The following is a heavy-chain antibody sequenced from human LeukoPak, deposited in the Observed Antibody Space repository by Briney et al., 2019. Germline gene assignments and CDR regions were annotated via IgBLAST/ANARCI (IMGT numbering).Heavy chain of an antibody. CDR3: AKDLVVVTAANFDY. CDR1: GFTFYNYA. J-gene: IGHJ4*02. D-gene: IGHD2-21*02. CDR2: ISGSGGGT. Sequence: GGSLRLSCAASGFTFYNYAMSWVRQAPGKGLEWVSAISGSGGGTYYADSVKGRFTISRDNSKNTLYLQMNSLRAEDTAVYYCAKDLVVVTAANFDYWGQGTLVTVSS. V-gene: IGHV3-23*01.